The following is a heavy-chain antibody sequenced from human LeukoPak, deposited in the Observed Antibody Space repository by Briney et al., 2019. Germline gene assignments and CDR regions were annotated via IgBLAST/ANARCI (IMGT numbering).Heavy chain of an antibody. D-gene: IGHD3-10*01. J-gene: IGHJ4*02. CDR2: ISGSGGST. CDR1: GFTFSSYA. V-gene: IGHV3-23*01. Sequence: GGSRRLPCAASGFTFSSYAMSWVRQAPGKGLEWVSAISGSGGSTYYADSVKGRFTISRDNSKNTLYLQMNSLRAEDTAVYYCARGAITMVRGVIIKGYYFDYWGQGTLVTVSS. CDR3: ARGAITMVRGVIIKGYYFDY.